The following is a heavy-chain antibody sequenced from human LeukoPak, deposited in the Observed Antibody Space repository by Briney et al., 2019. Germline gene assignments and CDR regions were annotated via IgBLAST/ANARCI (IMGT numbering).Heavy chain of an antibody. CDR2: IKSETDGGTT. CDR1: GFTFSDAW. CDR3: ASGRHL. J-gene: IGHJ5*02. V-gene: IGHV3-15*01. Sequence: GGSLRLSCAASGFTFSDAWMNWVRQAPGKGLEWVGRIKSETDGGTTDYAAPVRGRFTISRDDSKNTLYLQMNSLKTEDAAVYYCASGRHLWGQGTLVTVSS.